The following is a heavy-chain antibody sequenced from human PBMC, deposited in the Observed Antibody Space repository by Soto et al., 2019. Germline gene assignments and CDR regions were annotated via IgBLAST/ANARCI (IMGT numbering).Heavy chain of an antibody. V-gene: IGHV3-33*01. Sequence: QVQLVESGGGVVQPGRSLRLSCAASGFTFSSYGMHWVRQAPGKGLEWVAVIWYDGSNKYYADSVKGRFTISRDNSKRTLYLHMNSLRAEDTDVYYCARDGIQALTGYSSCWYLGYWGQGTLVTVSS. CDR3: ARDGIQALTGYSSCWYLGY. J-gene: IGHJ4*02. D-gene: IGHD6-19*01. CDR1: GFTFSSYG. CDR2: IWYDGSNK.